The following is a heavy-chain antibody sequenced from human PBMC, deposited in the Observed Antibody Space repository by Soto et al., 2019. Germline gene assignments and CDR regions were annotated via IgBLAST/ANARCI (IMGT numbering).Heavy chain of an antibody. D-gene: IGHD2-15*01. CDR2: ISYDGSNK. CDR1: GFTFSSYF. V-gene: IGHV3-30*18. CDR3: AKDRAPLLPDYYYYYGMNV. Sequence: GGSPRLSSAASGFTFSSYFMHWVRQAPGKGLEWVAVISYDGSNKYYADSVKGRFTISRDNSKNTLYLQMNSLRGEDKAVYYCAKDRAPLLPDYYYYYGMNVWVQGTTVTGSS. J-gene: IGHJ6*02.